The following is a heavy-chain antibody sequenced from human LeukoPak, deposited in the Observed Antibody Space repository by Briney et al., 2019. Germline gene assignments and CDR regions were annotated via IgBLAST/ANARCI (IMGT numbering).Heavy chain of an antibody. CDR2: IYHSGST. CDR3: ARHGQIKQLVGLSGNWFDP. J-gene: IGHJ5*02. CDR1: GYIISSGYY. Sequence: SETLSLTCGVSGYIISSGYYWGWIRQPPGKGLEWIGNIYHSGSTDYNPSLKSRVTISVDTSKNQFSLKLRSVTAADTAVYYWARHGQIKQLVGLSGNWFDPWGQGTLVTVSS. D-gene: IGHD6-6*01. V-gene: IGHV4-38-2*01.